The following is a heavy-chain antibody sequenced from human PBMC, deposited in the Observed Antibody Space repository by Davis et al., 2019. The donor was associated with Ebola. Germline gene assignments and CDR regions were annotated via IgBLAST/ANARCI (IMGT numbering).Heavy chain of an antibody. D-gene: IGHD4-11*01. CDR1: GYTFTSYY. CDR3: ATDLVPRDRNYILYYLQY. CDR2: INPSGGST. J-gene: IGHJ4*02. Sequence: ASVKVSCKASGYTFTSYYMHWVRQAPGQGLEWMGIINPSGGSTSYAQKFQGRVTMTRDTSTSTVYMELSSLRSEDTAVYYCATDLVPRDRNYILYYLQYWGQGTLVTVSS. V-gene: IGHV1-46*01.